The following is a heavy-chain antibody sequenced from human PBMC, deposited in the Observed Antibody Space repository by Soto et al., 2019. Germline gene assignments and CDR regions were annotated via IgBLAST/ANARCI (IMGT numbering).Heavy chain of an antibody. V-gene: IGHV4-30-4*01. CDR3: ARVRGVTYFDY. CDR1: GGSISSGVYY. J-gene: IGHJ4*02. CDR2: IYYSGST. Sequence: QVQLQESGPGLVKPSQTLSLTCTVFGGSISSGVYYWSWIRRPPGKGLEWIGYIYYSGSTYYKPSLKSRVTISVDTSKIQFSLKLSSVTAADTAVYYCARVRGVTYFDYWGQGTLVTVSS. D-gene: IGHD3-10*01.